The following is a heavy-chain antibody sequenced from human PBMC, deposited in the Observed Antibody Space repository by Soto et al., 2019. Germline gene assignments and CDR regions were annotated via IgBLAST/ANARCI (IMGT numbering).Heavy chain of an antibody. CDR2: INPSGGST. CDR3: ARADIVATIRVSYYYYMDV. Sequence: ASVKVSCKASGYTFTSYYMHWVRQAPGQGLEWMGIINPSGGSTSYAQKFQGRVTMTRDTSTSTVYMELSSLRSEDTAVYYCARADIVATIRVSYYYYMDVWGKGTTVTVSS. V-gene: IGHV1-46*03. D-gene: IGHD5-12*01. CDR1: GYTFTSYY. J-gene: IGHJ6*03.